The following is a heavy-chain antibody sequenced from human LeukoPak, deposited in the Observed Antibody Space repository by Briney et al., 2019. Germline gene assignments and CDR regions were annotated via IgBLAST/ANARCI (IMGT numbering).Heavy chain of an antibody. D-gene: IGHD5-18*01. CDR2: ISSSSSYI. CDR1: GFTFSSYS. V-gene: IGHV3-21*01. Sequence: GGSLRLSCAASGFTFSSYSMNWVRQAPGKGLEWVSSISSSSSYIYYADSVKGRFTISRDNAKNSLYLQMNSLRAEDTAVYYCAIHTPPYYFDYWGQGTLVTVSS. J-gene: IGHJ4*02. CDR3: AIHTPPYYFDY.